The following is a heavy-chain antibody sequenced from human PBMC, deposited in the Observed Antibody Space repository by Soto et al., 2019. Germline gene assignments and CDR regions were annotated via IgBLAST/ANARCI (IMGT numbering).Heavy chain of an antibody. CDR3: AIGQGYRSRCDTASDSFDI. CDR2: INPNSGGT. D-gene: IGHD6-13*01. V-gene: IGHV1-2*02. CDR1: GYTFTGYY. Sequence: SVKVSCKASGYTFTGYYLHWVRPAPGQGLEWMGLINPNSGGTNYAQKFQGRVTMTRDTSISTAYMELSRMRSDDTAVYYCAIGQGYRSRCDTASDSFDIWGQWTMVTVSS. J-gene: IGHJ3*02.